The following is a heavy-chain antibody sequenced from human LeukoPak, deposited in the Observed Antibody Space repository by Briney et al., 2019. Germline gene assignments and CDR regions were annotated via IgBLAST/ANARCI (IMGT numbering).Heavy chain of an antibody. D-gene: IGHD6-13*01. CDR3: ARDLIAAGAAAGPNNWFDP. CDR1: GYTFTSYY. J-gene: IGHJ5*02. Sequence: ASVKVSCKASGYTFTSYYMHWVRQAPGQGLEWMGIINPSSGSTSYAQKFQGRVTMTRDMSTSTVYMELSSLRSEDTAVYYCARDLIAAGAAAGPNNWFDPWGQGTLVTVSS. V-gene: IGHV1-46*01. CDR2: INPSSGST.